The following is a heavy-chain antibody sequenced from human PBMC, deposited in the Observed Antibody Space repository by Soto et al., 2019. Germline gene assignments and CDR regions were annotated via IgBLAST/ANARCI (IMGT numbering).Heavy chain of an antibody. Sequence: ASVKVSCKASGYTFTSYGISWLRQAPGQGLEWMGWISAYNGNTNYAQKLQGRVTMTTDTSTSTAYMELRSLRSDDTAVYYCAREAPVTTGVYYYYYGMDVWGQGTTVTVSS. D-gene: IGHD4-17*01. CDR1: GYTFTSYG. CDR3: AREAPVTTGVYYYYYGMDV. J-gene: IGHJ6*02. CDR2: ISAYNGNT. V-gene: IGHV1-18*01.